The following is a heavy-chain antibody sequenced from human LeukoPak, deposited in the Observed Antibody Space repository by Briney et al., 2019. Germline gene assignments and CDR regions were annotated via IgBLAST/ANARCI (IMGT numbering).Heavy chain of an antibody. Sequence: ASVKVSCKASGYTFTGYYMHWVRQAPGQGLEWMGWINPNSGGTNYAQKFQGRVTMTRDTSIGTAYMELSRLRSDDTAVYYCARGTDRGDYFDYWGQGTLVTVSS. J-gene: IGHJ4*02. CDR3: ARGTDRGDYFDY. CDR2: INPNSGGT. V-gene: IGHV1-2*02. CDR1: GYTFTGYY.